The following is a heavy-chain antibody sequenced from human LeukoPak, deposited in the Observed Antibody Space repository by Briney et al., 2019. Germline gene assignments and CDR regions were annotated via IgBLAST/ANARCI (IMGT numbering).Heavy chain of an antibody. CDR2: INHSGST. V-gene: IGHV4-34*01. J-gene: IGHJ4*02. CDR1: GVSFSGYY. Sequence: WETLSLTCAGYGVSFSGYYWSWVRQPPGKGLEWIGEINHSGSTNYKPSLNSRATRSVGASKNQFSLTPMYVTAADPAVYYFASRYYYDSSGYYTILFDYFDYWGQGTLVTVSS. D-gene: IGHD3-22*01. CDR3: ASRYYYDSSGYYTILFDYFDY.